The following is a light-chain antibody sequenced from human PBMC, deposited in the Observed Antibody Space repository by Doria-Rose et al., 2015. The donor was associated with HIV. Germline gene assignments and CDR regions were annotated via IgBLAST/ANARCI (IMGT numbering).Light chain of an antibody. J-gene: IGKJ1*01. V-gene: IGKV3-20*01. CDR1: QSLSSTY. CDR3: HQYGTSWT. CDR2: DGS. Sequence: EIVLTQSPGTLSLSPGERATLSCRASQSLSSTYLAWYQQKTGQAPSLLIYDGSTRATGIPDRFSASGSGADFTLTINRLEPEDFALYYCHQYGTSWTFGQGTKVEI.